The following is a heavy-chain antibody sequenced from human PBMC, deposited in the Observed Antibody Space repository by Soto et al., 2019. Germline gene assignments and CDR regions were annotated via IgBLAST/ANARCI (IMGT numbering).Heavy chain of an antibody. J-gene: IGHJ4*02. CDR2: IRSKANSYAT. V-gene: IGHV3-73*01. D-gene: IGHD3-22*01. CDR1: GFTFSGSA. Sequence: GGSLRLSCAASGFTFSGSAMHWVRQASGKGLEWVGRIRSKANSYATAYAASVKGRFTISRDDSKNTAYLQMNSLKTEDTAVYYCTTRYYYDSSGYQVDYCGQGTLVTAAS. CDR3: TTRYYYDSSGYQVDY.